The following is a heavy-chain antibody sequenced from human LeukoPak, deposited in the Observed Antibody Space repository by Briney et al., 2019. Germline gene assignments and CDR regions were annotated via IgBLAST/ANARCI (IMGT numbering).Heavy chain of an antibody. D-gene: IGHD5-12*01. CDR2: ISGSGGST. CDR1: GFTFSSYA. V-gene: IGHV3-23*01. J-gene: IGHJ6*02. CDR3: AKDLIGYSGYDRYYYYGMDV. Sequence: RGSLRLSCAASGFTFSSYAMSWVRQAPGKGLEWVSAISGSGGSTYYADSVKGRFTISRDNSKNTLYLQMNSLRAEDTAVYYCAKDLIGYSGYDRYYYYGMDVWGQGTTVTVSS.